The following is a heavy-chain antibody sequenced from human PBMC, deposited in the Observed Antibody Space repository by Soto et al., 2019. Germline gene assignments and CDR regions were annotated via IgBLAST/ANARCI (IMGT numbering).Heavy chain of an antibody. D-gene: IGHD3-10*01. J-gene: IGHJ4*02. CDR1: GGSISSSNW. CDR3: ARVGYGSGSLDF. Sequence: QVQLQESGPGLVKPSGTLSLTCAVSGGSISSSNWWSWVRQPPGKGLEWIGEIYHSGSANYNPSLRSRVTISVDKSKNQFSLRLGSVTAADTAVYYCARVGYGSGSLDFWGQGTLVTVSS. V-gene: IGHV4-4*02. CDR2: IYHSGSA.